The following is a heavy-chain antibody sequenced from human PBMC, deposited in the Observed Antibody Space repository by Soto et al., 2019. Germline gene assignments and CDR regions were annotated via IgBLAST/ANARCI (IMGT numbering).Heavy chain of an antibody. V-gene: IGHV3-9*01. D-gene: IGHD6-13*01. CDR1: GFTFDDYA. CDR3: AKDFSIAAAAGAFDI. J-gene: IGHJ3*02. Sequence: DVQLVESGGGLVQPGRSLRLSCAASGFTFDDYAMHWVRQAPGKGLEWVSGISWNSGSIGYADSVKGRFTISRDNAKNSLYLQMNSLRAEDTALYYCAKDFSIAAAAGAFDIWGQGTMVTVSS. CDR2: ISWNSGSI.